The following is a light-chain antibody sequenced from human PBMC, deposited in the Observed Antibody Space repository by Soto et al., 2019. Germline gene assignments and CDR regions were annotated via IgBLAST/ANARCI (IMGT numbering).Light chain of an antibody. CDR3: SLYTTNSTFV. V-gene: IGLV2-18*01. J-gene: IGLJ1*01. CDR1: SSDVGRYNR. CDR2: EVR. Sequence: QSALTQPPSVSGSPGQSVTISCTGTSSDVGRYNRVSWYQQPPGTAPKLLIYEVRNRPSGVPDRFSGSKSASTASLTISGLQAEDEADYYCSLYTTNSTFVFGAGTKVTVL.